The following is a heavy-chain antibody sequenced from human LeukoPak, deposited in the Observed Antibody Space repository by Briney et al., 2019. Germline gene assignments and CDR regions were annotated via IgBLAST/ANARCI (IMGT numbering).Heavy chain of an antibody. CDR2: ISAYNGNT. J-gene: IGHJ5*02. CDR3: ARGLEWLTRRHTWFDP. CDR1: GYRFTSYA. V-gene: IGHV1-18*01. Sequence: ASVKVSCKASGYRFTSYAISWVRQAPGQGLEWMGWISAYNGNTNYAQKLQGRVTVTTDTSTSTAYMELRSLRSDDTAVYYCARGLEWLTRRHTWFDPWGQGTLVTVSS. D-gene: IGHD3-3*01.